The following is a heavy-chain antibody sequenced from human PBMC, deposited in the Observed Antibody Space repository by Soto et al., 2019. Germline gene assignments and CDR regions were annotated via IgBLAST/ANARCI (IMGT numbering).Heavy chain of an antibody. CDR3: ARVATIEDYYYYYMDV. Sequence: SETLSLTCTVSGGSISSYYWSWIRQPPGKGLEWIGYIYYSGSTNYNPSLKSRVTISVDTSKNQFSLKLSSVTAADTAVYYCARVATIEDYYYYYMDVWGKGTTVTVSS. CDR2: IYYSGST. V-gene: IGHV4-59*01. D-gene: IGHD5-12*01. J-gene: IGHJ6*03. CDR1: GGSISSYY.